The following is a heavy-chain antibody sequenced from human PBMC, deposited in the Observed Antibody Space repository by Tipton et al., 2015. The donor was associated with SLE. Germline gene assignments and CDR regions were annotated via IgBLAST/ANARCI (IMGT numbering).Heavy chain of an antibody. CDR3: ARAVAYQQLAPMDV. Sequence: TLSLTCTVSGGSISSGSYYWSWIRQPAGKGLEWIGRIYTSGSTNYNPSLESRVTISVDTSKDQFSLKLSSVTAADTAVYYCARAVAYQQLAPMDVWGKGTTVTVSS. CDR1: GGSISSGSYY. D-gene: IGHD6-13*01. V-gene: IGHV4-61*02. J-gene: IGHJ6*03. CDR2: IYTSGST.